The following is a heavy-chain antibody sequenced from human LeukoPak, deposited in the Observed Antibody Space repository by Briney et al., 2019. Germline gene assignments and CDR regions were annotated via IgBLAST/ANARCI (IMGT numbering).Heavy chain of an antibody. CDR3: ARDEWSISAD. J-gene: IGHJ4*02. D-gene: IGHD3-3*01. V-gene: IGHV4-39*02. CDR2: IYYSGST. Sequence: SETLSLTCTVSGGSISSSSYYWGWIRQPPGKGLEWIGSIYYSGSTHYNPSLKSRVTISVDTSKNQFSLKLSSVTAADTAVYYCARDEWSISADWGQGTLVTVSS. CDR1: GGSISSSSYY.